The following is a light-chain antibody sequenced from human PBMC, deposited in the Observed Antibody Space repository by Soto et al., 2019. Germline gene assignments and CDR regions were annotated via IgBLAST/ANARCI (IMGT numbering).Light chain of an antibody. CDR1: QSARSS. CDR2: DVS. CDR3: QQYGSSPIT. J-gene: IGKJ5*01. V-gene: IGKV3-20*01. Sequence: EVVMTQSPATLSVSPGERATLSCRASQSARSSLGWYQQTPGQAPSLVRYDVSIRATGIPDRFSGSGSGTDFTLTISRLEPEDFAVYYCQQYGSSPITFGQGTRLEIK.